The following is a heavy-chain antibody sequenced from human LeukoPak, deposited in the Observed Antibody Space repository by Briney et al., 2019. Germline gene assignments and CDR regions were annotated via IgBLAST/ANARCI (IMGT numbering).Heavy chain of an antibody. J-gene: IGHJ6*03. CDR2: ISNSDNKP. D-gene: IGHD1-26*01. V-gene: IGHV3-23*01. CDR1: GFTFSSYA. CDR3: AKGYGWEASYYYYYMDV. Sequence: GGSLRLSCAASGFTFSSYAMSWVRQAPGKGLEWVSTISNSDNKPYYADSVKGRFTISRDNSKNTLYLQMNSLRVEDTAVYYCAKGYGWEASYYYYYMDVWGKGTTVTISS.